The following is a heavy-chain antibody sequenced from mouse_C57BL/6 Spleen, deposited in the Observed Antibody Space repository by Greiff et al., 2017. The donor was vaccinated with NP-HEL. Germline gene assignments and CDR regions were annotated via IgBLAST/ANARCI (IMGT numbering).Heavy chain of an antibody. CDR1: GYTFTSYW. CDR3: ASGYYGSRAWFAY. D-gene: IGHD1-1*01. CDR2: IDPSDSYT. Sequence: VQLQQPGAELVKPGASVKLSCKASGYTFTSYWMQWVKQRPGQGLEWIGEIDPSDSYTNYNQKFKGKATLTVATSSSTAYMQLSSLTSEDSAVYYCASGYYGSRAWFAYWGQGTLVTVSA. J-gene: IGHJ3*01. V-gene: IGHV1-50*01.